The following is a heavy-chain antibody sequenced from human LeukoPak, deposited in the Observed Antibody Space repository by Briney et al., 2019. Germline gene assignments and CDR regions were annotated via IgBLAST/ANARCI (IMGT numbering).Heavy chain of an antibody. V-gene: IGHV4-59*01. J-gene: IGHJ3*02. CDR3: ARYRPYYYDSSPRALDI. CDR2: IYYSGST. Sequence: SEALSHTCTVSGRSISSYYLSWLRQPPGKGLEWIGYIYYSGSTNYNPSLKSRVTISVDTSKNQFSLKLSSVTAADTAVYYCARYRPYYYDSSPRALDIWGQGTMVTVSS. CDR1: GRSISSYY. D-gene: IGHD3-22*01.